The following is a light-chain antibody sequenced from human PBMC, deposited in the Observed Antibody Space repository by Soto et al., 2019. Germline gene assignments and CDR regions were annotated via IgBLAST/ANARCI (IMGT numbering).Light chain of an antibody. Sequence: QSALTQPASVSGSPGQSITISCTGTTSDVGAYNYVSWYQQHPGKAPKLMIYEVSYRPSGVSDRFSGSKSGNTASLTISGLQTEDEADYYCSSYTSTSTLGVFGGGTKLTVL. CDR1: TSDVGAYNY. V-gene: IGLV2-14*01. J-gene: IGLJ2*01. CDR2: EVS. CDR3: SSYTSTSTLGV.